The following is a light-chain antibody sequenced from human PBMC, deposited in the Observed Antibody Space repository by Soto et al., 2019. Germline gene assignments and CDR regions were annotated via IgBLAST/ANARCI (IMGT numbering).Light chain of an antibody. J-gene: IGKJ1*01. CDR2: GAS. CDR3: QQYGSSPGT. V-gene: IGKV3-20*01. CDR1: QSVSSSY. Sequence: EIVLTQSPGTLSLSPGERATLSCRASQSVSSSYLAWYQQKPGQAPRLLIYGASSRATGIPDRFSGSGSGXXXXXXXXXXXXXXFAVYYCQQYGSSPGTXGXXXKVEIX.